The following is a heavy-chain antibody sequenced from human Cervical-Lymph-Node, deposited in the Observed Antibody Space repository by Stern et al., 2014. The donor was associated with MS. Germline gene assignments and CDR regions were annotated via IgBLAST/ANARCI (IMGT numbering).Heavy chain of an antibody. CDR1: GYTFTSYW. V-gene: IGHV5-51*01. CDR2: IFPGGSDI. CDR3: ARQRYFDY. Sequence: QLVQSGPEVKRPGESLKISCQASGYTFTSYWIGWVRQMPGKGLEWIAIIFPGGSDIRYSPSFQGQVTISANKSSSTAYLQWNNLKASDTAIYYCARQRYFDYWGQGTLVTVSS. J-gene: IGHJ4*02.